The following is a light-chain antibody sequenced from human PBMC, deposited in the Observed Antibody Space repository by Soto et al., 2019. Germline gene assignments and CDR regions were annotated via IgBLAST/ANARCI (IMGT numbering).Light chain of an antibody. J-gene: IGKJ4*01. CDR1: QGIRRG. CDR3: QQANSFPPT. CDR2: AAS. Sequence: DIPMTQSASSVFAFVGDRVTITCRESQGIRRGLAWYQQKPGKAPKLLIYAASSLQSGVPSRFSGSGSGTDFTLTISSLQPEDFATYYCQQANSFPPTFGGGTKVEIK. V-gene: IGKV1-12*01.